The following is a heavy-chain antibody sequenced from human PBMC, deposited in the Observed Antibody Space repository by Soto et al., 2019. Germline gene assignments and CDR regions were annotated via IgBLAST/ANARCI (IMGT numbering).Heavy chain of an antibody. CDR3: ARGRLISLYYFDY. CDR2: IGTAGDT. Sequence: EVQLVESGGGLVQPGGSLRLSCAASGFTFSNYDMHWVRQFTGKGLEWVSTIGTAGDTYYPGSVKGRFTISRENAKNSLYLQMNSLRAEDTAVYYCARGRLISLYYFDYWGQGTLVTVSS. V-gene: IGHV3-13*01. CDR1: GFTFSNYD. J-gene: IGHJ4*02. D-gene: IGHD2-15*01.